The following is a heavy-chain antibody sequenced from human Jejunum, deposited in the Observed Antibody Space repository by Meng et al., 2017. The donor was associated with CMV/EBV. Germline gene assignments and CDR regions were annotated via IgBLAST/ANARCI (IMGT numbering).Heavy chain of an antibody. CDR1: ESFRDYY. CDR2: INHSGST. J-gene: IGHJ4*02. V-gene: IGHV4-34*01. CDR3: ARGPPLSSDIAPPYPFY. D-gene: IGHD5-12*01. Sequence: ESFRDYYRRWIRQPPGKGLEWIGEINHSGSTNYNPSLKSRVIISVDTSKKQFSLKLSSVTAADTAIYYCARGPPLSSDIAPPYPFYWGQGTLVTVSS.